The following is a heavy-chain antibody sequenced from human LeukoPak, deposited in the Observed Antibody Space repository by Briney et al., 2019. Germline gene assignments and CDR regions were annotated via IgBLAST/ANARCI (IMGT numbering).Heavy chain of an antibody. CDR1: GFTFSSYS. CDR3: ARVGSSWLIDAFDI. CDR2: ISSSSSYI. D-gene: IGHD6-13*01. Sequence: AGGSLRLSCAASGFTFSSYSVNWVRQAPGKGLEWVSSISSSSSYIYYADSVKGRSTISRDNAKNSLYLQMNSLRAEDTAVYYCARVGSSWLIDAFDIWGQGTMVTVSS. V-gene: IGHV3-21*01. J-gene: IGHJ3*02.